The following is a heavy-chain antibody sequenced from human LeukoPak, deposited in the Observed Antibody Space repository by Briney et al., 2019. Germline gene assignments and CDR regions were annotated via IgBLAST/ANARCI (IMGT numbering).Heavy chain of an antibody. J-gene: IGHJ6*03. CDR2: INPSGGST. V-gene: IGHV1-46*01. CDR1: GYTFTSYY. D-gene: IGHD2-15*01. Sequence: GASVTVSFKASGYTFTSYYMHWVRQAPGQGLEWMGIINPSGGSTSYAQKFQGRVTMTRDTSTSTVYMELSSLRSEDTAVYYCARDSVVAAATPRLYYYYYYMDVWGKGTTVTVSS. CDR3: ARDSVVAAATPRLYYYYYYMDV.